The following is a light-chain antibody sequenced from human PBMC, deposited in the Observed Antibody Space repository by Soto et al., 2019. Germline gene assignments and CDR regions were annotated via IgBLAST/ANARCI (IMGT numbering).Light chain of an antibody. V-gene: IGKV1-39*01. CDR2: GAS. CDR1: QTISTY. J-gene: IGKJ1*01. CDR3: QQSYSSPPT. Sequence: DIQMTQSPSSLSASVGDRVTLTCRASQTISTYLNWYQQRPGKAPKVLIYGASRLQSGVPSRFSGSGSGTDSTLSISSLQPEDSATYFCQQSYSSPPTFGQGTKVDIK.